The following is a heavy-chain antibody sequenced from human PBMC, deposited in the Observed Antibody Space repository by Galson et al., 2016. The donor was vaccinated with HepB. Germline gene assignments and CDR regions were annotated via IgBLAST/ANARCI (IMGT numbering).Heavy chain of an antibody. CDR1: GFTFSSYF. D-gene: IGHD6-13*01. V-gene: IGHV3-15*01. CDR2: IKSKLDGGTT. J-gene: IGHJ4*01. Sequence: SLRLSCAASGFTFSSYFMTWVRQAPGKGLEWVGRIKSKLDGGTTDYSAPVKGRFTISRDDSKNTAYLQMNSLQTEDTAVYYCTTSGGTSGGSTWPPYWGHGTLVTVSS. CDR3: TTSGGTSGGSTWPPY.